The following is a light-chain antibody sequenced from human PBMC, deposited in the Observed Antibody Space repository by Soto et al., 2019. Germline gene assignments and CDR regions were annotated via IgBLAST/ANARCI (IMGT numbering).Light chain of an antibody. Sequence: QSVLTQPASVSGSPGQSITISCTGTSSDVGGYNYVSWYQHHPGKAPKRMIHDDSNRPSGFSNRFSGSKSGTTASLTISGPRAEKEADYNCSQDITASITKVFGTGTKLTVL. CDR3: SQDITASITKV. CDR2: DDS. CDR1: SSDVGGYNY. J-gene: IGLJ1*01. V-gene: IGLV2-14*03.